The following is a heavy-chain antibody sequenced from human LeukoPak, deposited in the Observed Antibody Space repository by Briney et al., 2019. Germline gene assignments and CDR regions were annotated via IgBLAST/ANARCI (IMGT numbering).Heavy chain of an antibody. J-gene: IGHJ3*01. CDR3: ALWEIVHYAFDF. CDR1: GYTFTSYY. V-gene: IGHV1-46*01. D-gene: IGHD5-12*01. CDR2: INPSGGNT. Sequence: GASVKVSCKASGYTFTSYYMHWVRQAPGQGLEWMGIINPSGGNTAYAQKFQGRVTMTRDMSTSTVYMEPSSLRSDDTAVYYCALWEIVHYAFDFWGQGTMVTVSS.